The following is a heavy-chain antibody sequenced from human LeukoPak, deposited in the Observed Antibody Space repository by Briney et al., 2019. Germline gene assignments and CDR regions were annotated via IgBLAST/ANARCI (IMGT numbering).Heavy chain of an antibody. CDR1: GFTFSSYA. D-gene: IGHD3-22*01. V-gene: IGHV3-23*01. J-gene: IGHJ4*02. Sequence: GASLRLSCAASGFTFSSYAMSWVRQAPGKGLEWVSAISGSGGSTYYADSVKGRFTISRDNSKNTLYLQMSSLGAEDTAVYYCAKDYYDSSGYLNFDYWGQGTLVTVSS. CDR3: AKDYYDSSGYLNFDY. CDR2: ISGSGGST.